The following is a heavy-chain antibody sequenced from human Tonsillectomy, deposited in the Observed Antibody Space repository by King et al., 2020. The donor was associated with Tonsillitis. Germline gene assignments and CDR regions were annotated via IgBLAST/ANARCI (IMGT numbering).Heavy chain of an antibody. CDR3: AKDYYDGGEPDAFHI. J-gene: IGHJ3*02. CDR1: GFTFSSYA. V-gene: IGHV3-23*04. CDR2: ISGGGIST. D-gene: IGHD2-21*01. Sequence: VQLVESGGGLVQPGGSLRLSCAASGFTFSSYAMNWVRQAPGKGLEWVSTISGGGISTYYADSVKGRFTISRDNSKNTLYLQMNSLRAEDTAVYHCAKDYYDGGEPDAFHIWGQGTMVTVSS.